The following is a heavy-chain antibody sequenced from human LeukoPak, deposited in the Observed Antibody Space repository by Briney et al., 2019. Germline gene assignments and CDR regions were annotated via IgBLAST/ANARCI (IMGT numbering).Heavy chain of an antibody. CDR2: IYHSGST. V-gene: IGHV4-4*02. CDR1: GGSITSSSW. Sequence: SGTLSLTCAVSGGSITSSSWWSWVRQPPGKGLEWIGEIYHSGSTNYNPSLKSRVTISVDRSKNQFSLKLSSVTAADTAVYYCARDREGVDYGGNSGAFDIWAKGQWSPSLQ. CDR3: ARDREGVDYGGNSGAFDI. J-gene: IGHJ3*02. D-gene: IGHD4-23*01.